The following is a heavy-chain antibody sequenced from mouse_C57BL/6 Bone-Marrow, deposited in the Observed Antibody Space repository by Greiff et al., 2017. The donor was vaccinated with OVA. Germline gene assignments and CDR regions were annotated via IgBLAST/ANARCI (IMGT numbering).Heavy chain of an antibody. CDR1: GFSFNTYA. CDR3: VRYGNYCYFDV. CDR2: IRSKSNNYAT. Sequence: EVQLVESGGGLVQPKGSLKLSCAASGFSFNTYAMNWVRQAPGKGLEWVARIRSKSNNYATYYADSVKDRFTISRDDSESMLYLQMNNMKTEDTAMYYCVRYGNYCYFDVWGKGTTVTVSP. V-gene: IGHV10-1*01. J-gene: IGHJ1*03. D-gene: IGHD2-10*02.